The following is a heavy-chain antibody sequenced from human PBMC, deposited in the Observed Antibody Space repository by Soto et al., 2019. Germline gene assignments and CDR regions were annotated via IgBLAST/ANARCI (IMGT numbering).Heavy chain of an antibody. J-gene: IGHJ4*02. CDR1: GYTLTSYV. D-gene: IGHD3-22*01. V-gene: IGHV1-3*01. CDR2: INSDNGNT. Sequence: ASVKVSCKASGYTLTSYVMHWVRQAPRQRLEWMGWINSDNGNTRYSQKFQGRVTFTRDTSASTAYMDMTSLRSEDTAVFYCARESLPYYYDASDNPLDYWGQGTLVTVSS. CDR3: ARESLPYYYDASDNPLDY.